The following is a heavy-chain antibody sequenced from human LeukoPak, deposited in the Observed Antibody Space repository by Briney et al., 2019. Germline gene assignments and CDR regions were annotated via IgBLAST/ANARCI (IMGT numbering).Heavy chain of an antibody. D-gene: IGHD3-22*01. J-gene: IGHJ6*02. Sequence: PGGSLRLSCAASGFTFSSYWMSWVRQAPGKGLEWVANIKQDGSEKYYVDSVKGRFTISRDNAKNSLYLQMNSLRAEDTAVYYCARSGYYPDYYGMDDWGQGTTVTVSS. CDR1: GFTFSSYW. CDR3: ARSGYYPDYYGMDD. CDR2: IKQDGSEK. V-gene: IGHV3-7*01.